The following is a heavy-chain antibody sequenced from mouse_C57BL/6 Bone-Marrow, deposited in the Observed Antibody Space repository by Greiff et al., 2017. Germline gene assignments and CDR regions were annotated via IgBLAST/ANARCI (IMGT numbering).Heavy chain of an antibody. CDR3: ARLEVDGSSGDLYFYV. J-gene: IGHJ1*03. CDR1: GYTFTSYD. CDR2: IHPRDGST. V-gene: IGHV1-85*01. Sequence: QVQLQQSGPELVKPGASVKLSCKASGYTFTSYDINWVKQRPGQGLEWIGWIHPRDGSTKYKEKFKGKATLTVDTPSSTAYMELHSLTSEDSAVYCCARLEVDGSSGDLYFYVWGTGTTVTVSS. D-gene: IGHD1-1*01.